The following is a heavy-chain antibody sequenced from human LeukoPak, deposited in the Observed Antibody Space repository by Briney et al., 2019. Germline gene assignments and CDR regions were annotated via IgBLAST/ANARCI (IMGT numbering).Heavy chain of an antibody. Sequence: GGSLRLSCAASGLTFSGSAMSWVRQAPGKGLEWVSLISGSGNSTYYADSVKGRFTISRDNSKNTLYLQMNSLRAEDTAVYYCAKVLVLVSANRYYFDYWGQGTLVTVSS. D-gene: IGHD2-15*01. J-gene: IGHJ4*02. CDR3: AKVLVLVSANRYYFDY. CDR1: GLTFSGSA. CDR2: ISGSGNST. V-gene: IGHV3-23*01.